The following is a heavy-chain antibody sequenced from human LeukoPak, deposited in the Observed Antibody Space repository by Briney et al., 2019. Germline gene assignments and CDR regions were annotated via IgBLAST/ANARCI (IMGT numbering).Heavy chain of an antibody. CDR1: GFTFSSYA. J-gene: IGHJ3*02. V-gene: IGHV3-30-3*01. CDR2: ISYDGSNK. Sequence: GGSLRLSCAASGFTFSSYAMHWVRQAPGKGLEWVAVISYDGSNKYYADSVKGRFTISRDNSKNTLYLQMNSLRAEDTAVYYCARDAYRGLGAFDIWGQGTMVTVSS. D-gene: IGHD1-14*01. CDR3: ARDAYRGLGAFDI.